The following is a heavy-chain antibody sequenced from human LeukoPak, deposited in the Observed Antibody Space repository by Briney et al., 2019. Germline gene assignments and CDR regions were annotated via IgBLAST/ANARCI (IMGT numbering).Heavy chain of an antibody. J-gene: IGHJ6*03. CDR3: ARTSSSGWQYYYYYYMDV. CDR2: ISYDGSNK. CDR1: GFTFSSYG. D-gene: IGHD6-19*01. Sequence: GGSLRLSCAASGFTFSSYGMHWVRQAPGKGLEWVAVISYDGSNKYYADSVKGRFTISRDNSKNTLYLQMNSLRAEDTAVYYCARTSSSGWQYYYYYYMDVWGKGTTVTVSS. V-gene: IGHV3-30*19.